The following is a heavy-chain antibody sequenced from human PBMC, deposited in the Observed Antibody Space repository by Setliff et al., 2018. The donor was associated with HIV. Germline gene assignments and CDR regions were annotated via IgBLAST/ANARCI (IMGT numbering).Heavy chain of an antibody. J-gene: IGHJ4*02. V-gene: IGHV4-39*01. CDR3: ARHRRRGGDVDY. CDR1: GDSINSVSYN. D-gene: IGHD3-10*01. Sequence: PSETLSLTCNVSGDSINSVSYNWAWIRQPPGKGLEWVGSIYDSGNTYYNPALKSRLTISIDTSKNHFSLKLTSVTAADTALYYCARHRRRGGDVDYWGQGTLVTVSS. CDR2: IYDSGNT.